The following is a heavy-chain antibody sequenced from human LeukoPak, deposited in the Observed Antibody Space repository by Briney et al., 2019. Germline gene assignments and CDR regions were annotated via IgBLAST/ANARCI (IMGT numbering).Heavy chain of an antibody. D-gene: IGHD2-15*01. Sequence: GGSLRLSCAASGFTFSSYAVSWVRQAPGKGREGVSVISGSGGSTYYADSVKGRFSIPRDSSKNTLHLQMTSLRAEDTAVYYCGKDYCSGGSCYSGHDYWGKGTLVTVSS. CDR1: GFTFSSYA. CDR2: ISGSGGST. V-gene: IGHV3-23*01. CDR3: GKDYCSGGSCYSGHDY. J-gene: IGHJ4*02.